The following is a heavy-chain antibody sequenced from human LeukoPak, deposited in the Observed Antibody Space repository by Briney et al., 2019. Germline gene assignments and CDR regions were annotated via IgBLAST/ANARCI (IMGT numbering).Heavy chain of an antibody. CDR3: ARDRGYCSSTSCPSLDY. CDR1: GFTFSSYS. V-gene: IGHV3-7*03. J-gene: IGHJ4*02. CDR2: IKQDGSEK. D-gene: IGHD2-2*01. Sequence: GGSLRLSCAASGFTFSSYSMSWVRQAPGKGLEWVTNIKQDGSEKYYVDSVKGRFTISRDNAKNSLYLQMNSLRAEDTAVYYCARDRGYCSSTSCPSLDYWGQGTLVTVSS.